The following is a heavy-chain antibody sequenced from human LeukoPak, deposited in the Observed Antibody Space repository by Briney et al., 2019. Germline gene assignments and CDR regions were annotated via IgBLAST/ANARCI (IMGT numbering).Heavy chain of an antibody. CDR1: GGSFSGYY. CDR2: INHSGST. CDR3: ARKGPMDV. Sequence: SETLSLTCAVYGGSFSGYYWSWIRQPPGKGLEWIGEINHSGSTNYNPSLKSRVTISVDTSKNQFSLKLGSVTAADTAVYYCARKGPMDVWAKGPRSPSP. J-gene: IGHJ6*03. V-gene: IGHV4-34*01.